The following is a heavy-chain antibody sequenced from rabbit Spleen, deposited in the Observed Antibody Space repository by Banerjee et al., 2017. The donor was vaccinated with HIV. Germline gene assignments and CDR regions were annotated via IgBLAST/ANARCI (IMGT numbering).Heavy chain of an antibody. J-gene: IGHJ4*01. CDR1: GFSFSSDYD. CDR3: ARERADIGGDYGPYYFDL. Sequence: QEQLEESGGGLVKPGASLTLTCKASGFSFSSDYDMCWVRQAPGKGLEWIACINAGSGGSTYYATWAKGRFTISRPWSTTVTLQLTSLTAADTATYFCARERADIGGDYGPYYFDLWGPGTLVTVS. CDR2: INAGSGGST. D-gene: IGHD2-1*01. V-gene: IGHV1S45*01.